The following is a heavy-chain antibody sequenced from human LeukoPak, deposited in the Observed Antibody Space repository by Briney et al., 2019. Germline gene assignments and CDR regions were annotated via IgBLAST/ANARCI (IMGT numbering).Heavy chain of an antibody. CDR1: GGSISSYY. D-gene: IGHD2-2*01. Sequence: PSETLSLTCTVSGGSISSYYWSWIRQPAGKGLEWIGRIYTSGSTNYNPSLKSRVTISVDTSKNQFSLKLSSVTAADTAVYYCARVGSGGYCSSTSCYDYWGQGTLVTVSS. CDR2: IYTSGST. V-gene: IGHV4-4*07. CDR3: ARVGSGGYCSSTSCYDY. J-gene: IGHJ4*02.